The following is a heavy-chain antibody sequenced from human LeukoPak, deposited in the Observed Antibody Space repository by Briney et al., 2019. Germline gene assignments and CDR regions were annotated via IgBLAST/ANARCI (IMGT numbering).Heavy chain of an antibody. D-gene: IGHD5/OR15-5a*01. Sequence: SETLSLTCTVSGGSISSYYWNWIRQPPGKGLEWIGYIYNSGSTSYDPSLKSRITISMDMSKNQFSLKLTSVTAADTAVYYCARGMELVSTPFDHWGQGTLVTVSS. V-gene: IGHV4-59*01. CDR2: IYNSGST. CDR3: ARGMELVSTPFDH. J-gene: IGHJ4*02. CDR1: GGSISSYY.